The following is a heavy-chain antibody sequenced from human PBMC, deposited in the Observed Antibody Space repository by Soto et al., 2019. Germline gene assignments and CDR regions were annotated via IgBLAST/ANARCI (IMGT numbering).Heavy chain of an antibody. CDR2: INHSGST. Sequence: QVQLQQWGAGLLKPSETLSLTCAVYGGSFSGYYWSWIRQPPGKGLEWIGEINHSGSTNYNPSLKSRVTISVDTSKNQFSLKLSSLTAADTAVYYCARGVRISRVPAAMTLYYYYYYMDVWGKGTTVTVSS. CDR1: GGSFSGYY. D-gene: IGHD2-2*01. V-gene: IGHV4-34*01. CDR3: ARGVRISRVPAAMTLYYYYYYMDV. J-gene: IGHJ6*03.